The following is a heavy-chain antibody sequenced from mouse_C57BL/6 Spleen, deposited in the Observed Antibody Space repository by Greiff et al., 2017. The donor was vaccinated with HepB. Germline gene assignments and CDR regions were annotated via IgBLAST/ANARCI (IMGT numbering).Heavy chain of an antibody. V-gene: IGHV14-4*01. D-gene: IGHD1-1*01. CDR2: IDPENGDT. J-gene: IGHJ2*01. CDR3: TFITTEGYFDY. CDR1: GFNIKDDY. Sequence: EVQLQESGAELVRPGASVKLSCTASGFNIKDDYMHWVRQRPEQGLEWIGWIDPENGDTEYASKFQGKATITADTSSNTAYLQLSSLTSEDTAVYYCTFITTEGYFDYWGQGTTLTVSS.